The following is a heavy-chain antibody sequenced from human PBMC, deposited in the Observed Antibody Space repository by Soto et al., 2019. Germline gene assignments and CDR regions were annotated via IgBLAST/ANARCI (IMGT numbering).Heavy chain of an antibody. J-gene: IGHJ4*02. CDR2: ISGSGGST. CDR1: VFTFISYA. V-gene: IGHV3-23*01. D-gene: IGHD5-12*01. Sequence: PGWSLRLSCASSVFTFISYAMSWVRQAPGKGLEWVSAISGSGGSTYYADSVKGRFTISRDNSKNTLYLQMNSLRAEDTAVYYCAKEVEMATIRYYFDYWGQGTLVTVSS. CDR3: AKEVEMATIRYYFDY.